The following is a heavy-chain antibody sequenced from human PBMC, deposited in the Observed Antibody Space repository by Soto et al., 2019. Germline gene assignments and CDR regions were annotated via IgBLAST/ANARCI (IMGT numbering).Heavy chain of an antibody. CDR3: SRATTARSADV. J-gene: IGHJ4*02. D-gene: IGHD6-6*01. V-gene: IGHV4-31*03. Sequence: SATLSLTCTLSGDSIISIYHWAWIRQPPGQGLEWIAYISYSGSSYSNPSLKSRVTISADTSKNQFSLRLTSVTAADTAVYWCSRATTARSADVWGQGTLVTV. CDR2: ISYSGSS. CDR1: GDSIISIYH.